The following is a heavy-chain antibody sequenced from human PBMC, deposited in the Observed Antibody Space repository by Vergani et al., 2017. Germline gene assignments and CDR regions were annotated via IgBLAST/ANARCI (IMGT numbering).Heavy chain of an antibody. V-gene: IGHV1-46*03. CDR3: ARSDYGDYYGMDV. Sequence: QVQLVQSGAEVKKPGASVKVSCKASVYTFTSYYMHWVRQAPGQGLEWMGIINPSGGSTSYAQKFQGRVTMTRDTSTSTVYMELSSLRSEDTAVYYCARSDYGDYYGMDVWGQGTTVTVSS. J-gene: IGHJ6*02. CDR1: VYTFTSYY. CDR2: INPSGGST. D-gene: IGHD4-17*01.